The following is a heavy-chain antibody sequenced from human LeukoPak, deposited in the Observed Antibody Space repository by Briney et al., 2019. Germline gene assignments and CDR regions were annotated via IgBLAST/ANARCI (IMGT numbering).Heavy chain of an antibody. CDR1: GFTFSSYA. CDR3: AKAPPKGYDFWSGYSHFDY. J-gene: IGHJ4*02. D-gene: IGHD3-3*01. V-gene: IGHV3-23*01. CDR2: ISGSGGST. Sequence: PGASLRLSCAASGFTFSSYAMSRVRQAPGKGLEWVSAISGSGGSTYYADSVKGRFTISRDNSKNTLYLQMNSLRAEDTAVYYCAKAPPKGYDFWSGYSHFDYWGQGTLVTVSS.